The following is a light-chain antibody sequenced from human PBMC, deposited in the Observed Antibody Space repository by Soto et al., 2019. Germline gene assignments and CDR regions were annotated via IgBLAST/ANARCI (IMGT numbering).Light chain of an antibody. CDR1: QSVSSSY. V-gene: IGKV3-20*01. J-gene: IGKJ1*01. CDR2: GAS. CDR3: QQYGSSPWT. Sequence: EIVLTQSPGTLSLSPGERATLSCRASQSVSSSYLARYQQKPGQAPRLLIFGASTRATGIPDRIIGSGSGTDCTLTISRLEPEDFAVYYCQQYGSSPWTFGQGTEVETK.